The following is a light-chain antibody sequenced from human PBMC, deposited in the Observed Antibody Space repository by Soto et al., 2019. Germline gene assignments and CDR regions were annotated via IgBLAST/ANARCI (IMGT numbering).Light chain of an antibody. V-gene: IGLV2-14*03. CDR3: SSYRSSSTSYF. J-gene: IGLJ1*01. CDR1: SSDIGDSNY. CDR2: DVS. Sequence: QSVLTQPASVSGSPGQSITISCTGTSSDIGDSNYVSWYQQHPGKAPKLVIYDVSNRPSGVSNRFSGSKSANMASLTISGLQAEDEADYYCSSYRSSSTSYFFGTGTKVTVL.